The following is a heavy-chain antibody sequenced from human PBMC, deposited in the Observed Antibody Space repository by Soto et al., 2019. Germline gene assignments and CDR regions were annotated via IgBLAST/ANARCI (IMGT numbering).Heavy chain of an antibody. CDR3: ARGPRYCSSTSCFSGVTWFDP. D-gene: IGHD2-2*01. CDR2: ISSYNGNT. V-gene: IGHV1-18*04. J-gene: IGHJ5*02. CDR1: GYSFTSYG. Sequence: XSVKVACKASGYSFTSYGIIWVRQAPGQGLEWMGWISSYNGNTNYAQKVQGRVTMTTDKSTSTTYMELRSLRSDDTAVYYCARGPRYCSSTSCFSGVTWFDPWGQGTLVTVSS.